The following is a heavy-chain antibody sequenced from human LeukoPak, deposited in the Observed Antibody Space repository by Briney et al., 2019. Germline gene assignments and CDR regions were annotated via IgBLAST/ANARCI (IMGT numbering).Heavy chain of an antibody. CDR2: ISSSGSTI. V-gene: IGHV3-48*03. CDR1: GFTFSSYE. CDR3: ARVGTATLFDY. D-gene: IGHD2-15*01. J-gene: IGHJ4*02. Sequence: SGGSLRLSCAASGFTFSSYEMNWVRQAPGKGLEWVSYISSSGSTIYYADSVKGRFTISRDNAKNSLYLQMNSLRAEDRGVYYCARVGTATLFDYWGRGTVVTVSS.